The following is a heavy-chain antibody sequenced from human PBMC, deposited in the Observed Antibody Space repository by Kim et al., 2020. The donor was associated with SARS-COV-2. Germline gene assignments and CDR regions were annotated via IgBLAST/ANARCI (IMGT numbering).Heavy chain of an antibody. Sequence: SETLSLTCTVSGGSISSYYWSWIRQPPGKGLEWIGYIYYSGSTNYNPSLKSRVTISVDTSKNQFSLKLSSVTAADTAVYYCARGIAARPTYYYYYYMDV. CDR3: ARGIAARPTYYYYYYMDV. CDR2: IYYSGST. J-gene: IGHJ6*03. CDR1: GGSISSYY. V-gene: IGHV4-59*01. D-gene: IGHD6-6*01.